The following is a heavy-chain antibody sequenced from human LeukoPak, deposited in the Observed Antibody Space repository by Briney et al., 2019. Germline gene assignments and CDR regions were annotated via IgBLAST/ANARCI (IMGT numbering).Heavy chain of an antibody. D-gene: IGHD2-15*01. Sequence: PSETLSLTCAVSGGSISSSDWWSWVRQPPGKGLEWIGEIYHSGSTNYNPSLRSRVTISVDRSKNHFSLNLRSVSAADTAVYYCARGGCSGGSYYSVDPFDIWGQRTMVTVSS. CDR3: ARGGCSGGSYYSVDPFDI. J-gene: IGHJ3*02. CDR2: IYHSGST. CDR1: GGSISSSDW. V-gene: IGHV4-4*02.